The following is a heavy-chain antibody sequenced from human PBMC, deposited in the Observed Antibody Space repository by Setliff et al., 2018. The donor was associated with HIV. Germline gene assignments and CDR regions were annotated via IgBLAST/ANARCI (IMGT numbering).Heavy chain of an antibody. J-gene: IGHJ4*02. D-gene: IGHD5-12*01. V-gene: IGHV3-49*03. Sequence: GGSLRLSCLGSGFTFGEYGMSWFRQAPGKGLEWVGFIRSRPFGGTTEYAASVKGRFTISRDNSKNTLYLQMSSLRAEDTAVYYCVKVFGRGIVATIEWSYFDYWGQGTLVTVSS. CDR2: IRSRPFGGTT. CDR3: VKVFGRGIVATIEWSYFDY. CDR1: GFTFGEYG.